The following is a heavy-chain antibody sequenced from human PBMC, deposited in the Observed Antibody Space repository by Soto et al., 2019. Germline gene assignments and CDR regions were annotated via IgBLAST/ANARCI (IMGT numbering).Heavy chain of an antibody. Sequence: EVHLVESGGGLVQTGESLRLSCAASGFTVSSNYMSWVRQAPGKGLEWVSILYSGGSTYYADSVKGRFTISRDNSKNMVYLQMNNLRAEDTAMYYCARERDTSGYVLKYWGQGTLVTVSS. CDR3: ARERDTSGYVLKY. V-gene: IGHV3-66*01. D-gene: IGHD3-22*01. J-gene: IGHJ4*02. CDR2: LYSGGST. CDR1: GFTVSSNY.